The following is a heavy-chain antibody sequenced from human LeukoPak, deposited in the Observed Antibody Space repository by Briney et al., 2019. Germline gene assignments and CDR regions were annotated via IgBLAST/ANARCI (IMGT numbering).Heavy chain of an antibody. CDR1: GFTFSSYG. V-gene: IGHV3-30*18. D-gene: IGHD6-13*01. CDR2: ISYDGSNK. Sequence: GGSLRLSCAASGFTFSSYGMHWVRQAPGKGLEWVVVISYDGSNKYYADSVKGRFTISRDNFKNMLYLQMNSLRAEDTAMYYCAKEAAAPSYYYYGMDVWGQGTTVTVSS. J-gene: IGHJ6*02. CDR3: AKEAAAPSYYYYGMDV.